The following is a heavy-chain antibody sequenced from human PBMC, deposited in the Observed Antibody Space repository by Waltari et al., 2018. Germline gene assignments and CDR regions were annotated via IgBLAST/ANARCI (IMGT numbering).Heavy chain of an antibody. CDR3: AKGIQLWGRGSWYFDD. CDR1: GYIFSNYA. Sequence: QVQLVQSGSELKKPGASVTVSCKASGYIFSNYAMNWGRQAPGQGLEWMGWINTNTGNPTYAQGFTGRFVFSLDTSVSTAYLQISSLKAEDTSVYYCAKGIQLWGRGSWYFDDWGQGTLVTVSS. CDR2: INTNTGNP. J-gene: IGHJ4*02. V-gene: IGHV7-4-1*02. D-gene: IGHD5-18*01.